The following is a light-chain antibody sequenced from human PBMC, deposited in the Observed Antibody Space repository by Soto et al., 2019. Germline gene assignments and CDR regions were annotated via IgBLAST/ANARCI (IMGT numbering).Light chain of an antibody. J-gene: IGKJ1*01. V-gene: IGKV1-5*03. Sequence: DIQMTQSPSTLSASVGDRVTITCRASQTISSWLAWYQQKPGKAPKLLIYKASSLESGVSSRFRGSGSGTEFTLTISSLQSDDFATYYCQQYNSYPWTFGQRTRVEIK. CDR2: KAS. CDR1: QTISSW. CDR3: QQYNSYPWT.